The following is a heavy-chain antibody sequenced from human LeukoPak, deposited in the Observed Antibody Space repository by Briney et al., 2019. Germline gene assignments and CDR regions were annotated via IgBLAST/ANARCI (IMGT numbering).Heavy chain of an antibody. J-gene: IGHJ5*02. Sequence: GASVKVSCKASGYTFTSYGISWVRQAPGQGLEWMGWTSAYNGNTNYAQKLQGRVTMTTDTSTSTAYMELRSLRSDDTAVYYCARRKGQQLARSNWFDPWGQGTLVTVSS. CDR1: GYTFTSYG. V-gene: IGHV1-18*01. CDR2: TSAYNGNT. CDR3: ARRKGQQLARSNWFDP. D-gene: IGHD6-13*01.